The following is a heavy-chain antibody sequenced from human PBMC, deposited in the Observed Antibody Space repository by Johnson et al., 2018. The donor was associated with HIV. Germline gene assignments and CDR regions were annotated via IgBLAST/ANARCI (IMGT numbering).Heavy chain of an antibody. V-gene: IGHV3-9*01. Sequence: VQLVESGGGLVQPGRSLRLSCAASGFTFDDYAMHWVRQAPGKGLEWVSGISWNSGSIGYADSVKGRFTISRDNAKNSLYLQMNNLRVDDTAVYYCARESTPWGGEYVNYGIDIWGQGTMVAVSS. CDR2: ISWNSGSI. CDR3: ARESTPWGGEYVNYGIDI. J-gene: IGHJ3*02. CDR1: GFTFDDYA. D-gene: IGHD3-10*01.